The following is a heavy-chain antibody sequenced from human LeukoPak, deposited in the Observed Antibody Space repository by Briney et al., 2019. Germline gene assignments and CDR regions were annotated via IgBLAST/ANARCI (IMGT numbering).Heavy chain of an antibody. Sequence: PGGSLRLSCAGSGFTFDDYAMHWVRQAPGKGLEWVSLISGDGGSTYYADSVKGRFTISRDNSKNSLYLQMNSLRTEDTALYYCAKDMSGYSGYDYWGQRTLVTVSS. CDR2: ISGDGGST. J-gene: IGHJ4*02. V-gene: IGHV3-43*02. D-gene: IGHD5-12*01. CDR3: AKDMSGYSGYDY. CDR1: GFTFDDYA.